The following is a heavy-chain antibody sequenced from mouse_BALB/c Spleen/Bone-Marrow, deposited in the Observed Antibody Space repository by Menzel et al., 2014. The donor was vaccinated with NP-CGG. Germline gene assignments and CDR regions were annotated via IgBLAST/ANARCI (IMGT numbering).Heavy chain of an antibody. CDR3: ASTITTVVAEDAMDY. D-gene: IGHD1-1*01. V-gene: IGHV5-6*01. Sequence: EVQLQQSGGDLVKPGGSLKLSCAASGSTFSSYGMSWVRQTPDKRLEWVATISSGGSYTYYPDSVKGRFTISRDNAKNTLYLQMSSLKSEDTAMYYCASTITTVVAEDAMDYWGQGTSVTVSS. J-gene: IGHJ4*01. CDR2: ISSGGSYT. CDR1: GSTFSSYG.